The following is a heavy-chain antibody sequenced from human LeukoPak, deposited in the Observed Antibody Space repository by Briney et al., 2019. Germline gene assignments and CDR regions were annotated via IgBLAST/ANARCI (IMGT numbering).Heavy chain of an antibody. D-gene: IGHD6-19*01. CDR1: GFTFSTYT. CDR2: ISGSTKYI. J-gene: IGHJ4*02. CDR3: ARDRASSGPFDY. Sequence: PGGSLRLSCAASGFTFSTYTMNWVRQAPGKGLEWVSSISGSTKYIYYADSLKGRFTISRDNAKNSLYLEMNSLRAEDTAVYYCARDRASSGPFDYWGQGTLVTVSS. V-gene: IGHV3-21*01.